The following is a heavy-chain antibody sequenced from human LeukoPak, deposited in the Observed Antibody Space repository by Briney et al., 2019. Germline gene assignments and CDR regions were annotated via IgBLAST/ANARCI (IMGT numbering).Heavy chain of an antibody. V-gene: IGHV3-23*01. J-gene: IGHJ4*02. D-gene: IGHD3-16*01. CDR2: ISGSGGST. CDR1: GFTFSSYG. CDR3: AKDRDVWGSLLDY. Sequence: GGSLRLSCAASGFTFSSYGMSWVRQAPGKGLEWVSAISGSGGSTYYADSVKGRFTISSDNSKNTLYLQMHSLRAEDTAVYYCAKDRDVWGSLLDYWGQGALVTVS.